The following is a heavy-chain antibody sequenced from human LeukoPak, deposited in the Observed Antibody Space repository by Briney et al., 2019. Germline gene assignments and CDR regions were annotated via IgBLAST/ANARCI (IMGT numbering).Heavy chain of an antibody. CDR3: ARSQGGNTLWFDP. D-gene: IGHD4-23*01. Sequence: ASVKVSFTASGYTFTGYYMHWVRQAPGQGLEWMGWINPNSGGTNYAQKFQGRVTMTRDTSISTAYMELSRLRSDDTAVYYCARSQGGNTLWFDPWGQGTLVTVSS. J-gene: IGHJ5*02. V-gene: IGHV1-2*02. CDR2: INPNSGGT. CDR1: GYTFTGYY.